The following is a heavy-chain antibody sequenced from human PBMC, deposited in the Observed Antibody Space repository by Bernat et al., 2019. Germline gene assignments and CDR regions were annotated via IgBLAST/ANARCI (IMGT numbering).Heavy chain of an antibody. D-gene: IGHD2-15*01. J-gene: IGHJ3*02. CDR3: ARGYCSGGSCYPNDAFDI. V-gene: IGHV3-64*01. CDR1: GFTFSSYG. CDR2: IGTNGGST. Sequence: VQLVESGGGVVQPGRSLRLSCAASGFTFSSYGMHWVRQAPEKGLEYVSSIGTNGGSTYYANSVKGRFTISRDNSKNTLYLQMGSLRAEDMAVYYCARGYCSGGSCYPNDAFDIWGQGTMVTVSS.